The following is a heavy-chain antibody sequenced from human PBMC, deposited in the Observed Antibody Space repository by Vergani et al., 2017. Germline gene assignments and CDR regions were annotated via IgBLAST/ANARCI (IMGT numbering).Heavy chain of an antibody. D-gene: IGHD3-3*01. J-gene: IGHJ6*02. CDR3: ANDPRYYDLWSGRGDYYYYGMDV. V-gene: IGHV3-23*01. Sequence: EVQLLESGGGLVQPGGSLRLSCAASGFTFSSYAMSWVRQAPGKGLEWVSAISGSGGSTYYADSVKGRFTISRDNSTNTLYLQMNSLRAEDTAVYYCANDPRYYDLWSGRGDYYYYGMDVWGQGTTVTVSS. CDR2: ISGSGGST. CDR1: GFTFSSYA.